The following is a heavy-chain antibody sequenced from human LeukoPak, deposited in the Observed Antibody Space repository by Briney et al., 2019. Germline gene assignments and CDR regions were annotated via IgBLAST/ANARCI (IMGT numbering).Heavy chain of an antibody. CDR2: LYYSGST. D-gene: IGHD2-15*01. J-gene: IGHJ6*02. CDR3: ARHTFVYGVDV. Sequence: SETLSLTCTVSGASISNTNYYWAWIRQPPGRGLEWIGNLYYSGSTYYSPSLKSRVTMSIDTSKNQFSLKLSSVTAADTAAYYCARHTFVYGVDVWGQGTTATVPS. CDR1: GASISNTNYY. V-gene: IGHV4-39*01.